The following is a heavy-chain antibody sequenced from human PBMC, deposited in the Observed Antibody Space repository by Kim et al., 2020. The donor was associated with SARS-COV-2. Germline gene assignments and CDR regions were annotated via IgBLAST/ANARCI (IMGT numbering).Heavy chain of an antibody. CDR2: IYYSGST. Sequence: SETLSLTCTVSGGSISSYYWSWIRQPPGKGLEWIGYIYYSGSTNYNPSLKSRVTISVDTSKNQFSLKLSSVTATDTAGYYCAREMRTYYYDSSGYAFDIWGQGTMVTVSS. CDR3: AREMRTYYYDSSGYAFDI. CDR1: GGSISSYY. J-gene: IGHJ3*02. V-gene: IGHV4-59*13. D-gene: IGHD3-22*01.